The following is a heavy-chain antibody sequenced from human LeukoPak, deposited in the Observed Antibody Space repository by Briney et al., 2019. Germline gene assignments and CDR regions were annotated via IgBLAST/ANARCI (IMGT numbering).Heavy chain of an antibody. CDR1: GYTFTSYG. Sequence: GASVKVSCKASGYTFTSYGISWVRQAPGQGLEWMGWISAYNGNTNYAQKLQGRVTMTTDTSTSTAYMELRSLRSDDTAVYYCARDSLIGSYVPAATDYWGQGTLVTVSS. V-gene: IGHV1-18*01. CDR2: ISAYNGNT. D-gene: IGHD2-2*01. CDR3: ARDSLIGSYVPAATDY. J-gene: IGHJ4*02.